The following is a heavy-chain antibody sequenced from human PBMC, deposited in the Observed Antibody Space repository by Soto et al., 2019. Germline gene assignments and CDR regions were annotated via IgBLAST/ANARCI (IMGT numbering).Heavy chain of an antibody. D-gene: IGHD3-22*01. CDR2: INAGNGNT. Sequence: ASVKVSCKASGYTFTSYAIQWVRQAPGQRLEWMGWINAGNGNTKYSQKFQGRVTITRDTSASTAYMELSSLRSEDTAVYYCARVFLAFYYDSSGNSPFDYWGQGTLVTVSS. CDR1: GYTFTSYA. J-gene: IGHJ4*02. V-gene: IGHV1-3*01. CDR3: ARVFLAFYYDSSGNSPFDY.